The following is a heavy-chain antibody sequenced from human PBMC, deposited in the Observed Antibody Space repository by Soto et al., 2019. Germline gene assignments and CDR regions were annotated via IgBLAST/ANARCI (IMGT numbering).Heavy chain of an antibody. CDR1: GFTFSGSA. CDR2: VGSKAYTYAT. V-gene: IGHV3-73*02. Sequence: EVQLVESGGGLVQPGGSLKLSCAASGFTFSGSAMHWVRQAPGKGLEWVGRVGSKAYTYATAYAASVKGRFTYSGDDSKNTSYLRMNSLSTEDSGSYYCTASLFFGKSSSMDVWGHGTKVT. CDR3: TASLFFGKSSSMDV. D-gene: IGHD3-10*01. J-gene: IGHJ6*02.